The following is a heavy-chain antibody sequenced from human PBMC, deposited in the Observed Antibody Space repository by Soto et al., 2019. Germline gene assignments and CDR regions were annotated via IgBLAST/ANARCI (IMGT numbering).Heavy chain of an antibody. J-gene: IGHJ4*02. D-gene: IGHD4-17*01. Sequence: SQTLSLTCTVSGGSISSYYWSWIRQPPGKGLEWIGYIYYSGSTNYNPSLKSRVTISVDTSKNQFSLKLSSVTAADTAVYYCARAPQMGDYAYWGQGTLVTVSS. V-gene: IGHV4-59*01. CDR2: IYYSGST. CDR3: ARAPQMGDYAY. CDR1: GGSISSYY.